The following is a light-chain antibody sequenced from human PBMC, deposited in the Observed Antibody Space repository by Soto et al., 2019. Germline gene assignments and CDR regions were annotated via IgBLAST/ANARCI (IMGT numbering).Light chain of an antibody. J-gene: IGKJ4*01. Sequence: EIVLTQSPGTLSLSPGERATLSCRASQSVTTNYLAWYQQKPGQAPRLLIYGASNRATGIPDRFSGSRSGTDFTLTISRLEPEDFALYYFQQDASFLTFDGGTKVEI. CDR3: QQDASFLT. V-gene: IGKV3-20*01. CDR1: QSVTTNY. CDR2: GAS.